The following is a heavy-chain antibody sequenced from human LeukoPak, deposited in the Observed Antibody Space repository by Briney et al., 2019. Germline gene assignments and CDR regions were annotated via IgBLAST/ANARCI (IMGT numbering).Heavy chain of an antibody. CDR2: IKQDGNEK. CDR1: GFSFSSYW. D-gene: IGHD1-26*01. Sequence: GGSLRLSCTASGFSFSSYWMSWVRQAPGKGLEWVANIKQDGNEKYHLDSVKGRFTISRDNAKNSLYLQMNSLRAEDTAVYYCARDSRGIVGATTHDYWGQGTLVTVSS. CDR3: ARDSRGIVGATTHDY. V-gene: IGHV3-7*01. J-gene: IGHJ4*02.